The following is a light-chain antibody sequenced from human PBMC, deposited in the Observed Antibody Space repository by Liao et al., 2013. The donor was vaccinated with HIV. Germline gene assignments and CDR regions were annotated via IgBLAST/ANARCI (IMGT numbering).Light chain of an antibody. V-gene: IGLV3-21*04. CDR1: NIGRTT. CDR3: QVWDNSGDHSYV. CDR2: YDS. J-gene: IGLJ1*01. Sequence: SYVVTQAPSVSVAPGKTASITCGGDNIGRTTVHWYQQKPGQAPVLVIYYDSDRPSGIPERFSGSNSGSTATLTINRVEVGDEADYHCQVWDNSGDHSYVFGTGTKVTVL.